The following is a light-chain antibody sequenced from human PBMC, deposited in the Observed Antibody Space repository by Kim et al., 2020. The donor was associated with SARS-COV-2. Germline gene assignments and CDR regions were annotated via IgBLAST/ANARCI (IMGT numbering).Light chain of an antibody. V-gene: IGLV3-21*01. CDR3: QVWDTTSDLAV. CDR1: NIGSKS. J-gene: IGLJ3*02. Sequence: SYELTQPPSVSVAPGKTARISCGENNIGSKSVHWYQQKPGQAPVLVIYHDSDRASGIPERFSGSNSGDTATLTISRVEAGDGADYYCQVWDTTSDLAVFG. CDR2: HDS.